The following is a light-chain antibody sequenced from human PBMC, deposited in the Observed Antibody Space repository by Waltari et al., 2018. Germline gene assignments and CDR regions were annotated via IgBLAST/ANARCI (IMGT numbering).Light chain of an antibody. Sequence: FYRGTGTTYLARYYRNTGQPVRLLVCCAATREAGVPDRFSAGGSATDVTLTISSLQAEDVAVYYCQQYDALLVTFGGGPKV. CDR3: QQYDALLVT. J-gene: IGKJ4*01. CDR1: FYRGTGTTY. CDR2: CAA. V-gene: IGKV4-1*01.